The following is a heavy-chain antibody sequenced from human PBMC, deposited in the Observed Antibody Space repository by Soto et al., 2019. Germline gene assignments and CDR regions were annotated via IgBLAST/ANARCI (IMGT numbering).Heavy chain of an antibody. V-gene: IGHV3-23*01. CDR3: AKNYYFDY. Sequence: MHWVRQAPGKGLEWVSSVNVDDNTYYADSVKGRFTISRDNSKNTLHLQMNSLRAEDTALYYCAKNYYFDYWGQGTLVTVSS. CDR2: VNVDDNT. J-gene: IGHJ4*02.